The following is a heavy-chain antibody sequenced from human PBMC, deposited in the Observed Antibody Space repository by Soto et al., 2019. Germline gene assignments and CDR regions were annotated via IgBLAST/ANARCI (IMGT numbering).Heavy chain of an antibody. CDR2: VIPIQGKA. J-gene: IGHJ6*03. D-gene: IGHD2-21*01. V-gene: IGHV1-69*02. CDR3: AKSLVFVDHAYMDV. CDR1: GDSLTSYI. Sequence: QVQLVQSGDEVKKPGSSVRVSCEASGDSLTSYIFTWVLQAPGQGLEWMGRVIPIQGKADYSLKIQDRVTITADKSTNTVYMELRSLSPEDTALYYCAKSLVFVDHAYMDVWGKGATGTVSS.